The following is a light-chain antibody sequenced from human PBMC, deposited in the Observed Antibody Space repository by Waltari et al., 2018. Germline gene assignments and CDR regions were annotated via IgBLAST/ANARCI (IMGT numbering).Light chain of an antibody. CDR3: QTYNNYGT. CDR2: DAS. CDR1: QSISSW. Sequence: DIQMTQSPSTLSASVGDRVTLTCRASQSISSWLAWYQQNPGKAPKLLTYDASSLESGVPSRFSGSGSGTEFTLTISSLQPDDSATYWCQTYNNYGTFGQGTKVEI. J-gene: IGKJ1*01. V-gene: IGKV1-5*01.